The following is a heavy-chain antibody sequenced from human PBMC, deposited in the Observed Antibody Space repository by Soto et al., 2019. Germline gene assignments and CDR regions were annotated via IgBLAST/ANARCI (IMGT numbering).Heavy chain of an antibody. CDR1: GFTFSSYG. D-gene: IGHD6-13*01. J-gene: IGHJ4*02. CDR3: ARDSKPQQLGRDFDY. CDR2: IWYDGSNK. Sequence: GGSLRLSCAASGFTFSSYGMHWVRQAPGKGLEWVAVIWYDGSNKYYADSVKGRFTISRDNSKNTLYLQMNSLRAEDTAVYYCARDSKPQQLGRDFDYWGQGTLVTVSS. V-gene: IGHV3-33*01.